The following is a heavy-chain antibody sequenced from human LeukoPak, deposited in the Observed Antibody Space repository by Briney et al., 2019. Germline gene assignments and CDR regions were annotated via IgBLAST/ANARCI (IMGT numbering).Heavy chain of an antibody. Sequence: GASVKVSCKASGYTFTSYYMHWVRQAPGQGLEWMGIINPSGGSTSYAQKFQGRVTMTRDTSTSTVYMELSSLGSEDTAVYYCARGVATYYDFWSGSHWGQGTLVTVSS. CDR2: INPSGGST. CDR1: GYTFTSYY. J-gene: IGHJ4*02. D-gene: IGHD3-3*01. CDR3: ARGVATYYDFWSGSH. V-gene: IGHV1-46*01.